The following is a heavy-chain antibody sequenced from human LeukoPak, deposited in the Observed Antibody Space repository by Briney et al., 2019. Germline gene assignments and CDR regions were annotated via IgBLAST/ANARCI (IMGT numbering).Heavy chain of an antibody. CDR1: GGSISSYY. J-gene: IGHJ4*02. D-gene: IGHD6-13*01. CDR2: ISPDGSEK. CDR3: ARGGSSRFDQ. V-gene: IGHV3-7*04. Sequence: ETLSLTCTVSGGSISSYYWNWIRQPPGKGLEWVAKISPDGSEKYYVDSVKGRFTISRDNAKNSLDLQMSSLRADDTAVYYCARGGSSRFDQWGQGTLVTVSS.